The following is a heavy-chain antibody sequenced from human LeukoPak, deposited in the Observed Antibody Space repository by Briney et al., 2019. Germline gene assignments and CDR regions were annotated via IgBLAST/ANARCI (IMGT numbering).Heavy chain of an antibody. CDR3: ARGSYGTYSSGWYSEYFQH. CDR2: ISYDGSNK. J-gene: IGHJ1*01. CDR1: GFIFSSYG. Sequence: GGSLRLSCAASGFIFSSYGMHWVRQAPGKGLEWVAVISYDGSNKYYADSVKGRFTISRDNSKNTLYLQMNSLRAEDTAVYYCARGSYGTYSSGWYSEYFQHWGQGTLVTVSS. D-gene: IGHD6-19*01. V-gene: IGHV3-30*03.